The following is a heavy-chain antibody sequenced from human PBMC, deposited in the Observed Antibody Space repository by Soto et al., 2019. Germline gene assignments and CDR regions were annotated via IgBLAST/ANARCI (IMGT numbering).Heavy chain of an antibody. J-gene: IGHJ3*02. CDR1: GGSFSGYY. D-gene: IGHD3-10*01. V-gene: IGHV4-34*01. CDR3: ARSGRGLRHAFDI. CDR2: INHSGST. Sequence: SETLSLTCAVYGGSFSGYYWSWIRQPPGKGLEWIGEINHSGSTNYNPSLKSRVTISVDTSKNQFSLKLSSVTAADTAVYYCARSGRGLRHAFDIWGQGTMVTVSS.